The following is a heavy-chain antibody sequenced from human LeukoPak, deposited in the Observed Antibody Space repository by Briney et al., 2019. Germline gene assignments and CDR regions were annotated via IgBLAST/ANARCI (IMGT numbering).Heavy chain of an antibody. CDR2: FHFSGST. J-gene: IGHJ4*02. CDR1: GASVTMGSYY. Sequence: PSETLSLTCSVSGASVTMGSYYCAWIRQRPGKGLEWIGTFHFSGSTYYNPSLKSRVTISVDTSKNSVSLMLRSVTAADTAVYFCARPFQDYDKGTFFYFFDFWGQGILVTVSS. D-gene: IGHD3-22*01. CDR3: ARPFQDYDKGTFFYFFDF. V-gene: IGHV4-39*01.